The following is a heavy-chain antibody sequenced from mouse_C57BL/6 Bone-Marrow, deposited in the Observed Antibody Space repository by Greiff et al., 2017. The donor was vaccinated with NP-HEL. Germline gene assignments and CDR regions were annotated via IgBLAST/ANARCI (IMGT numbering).Heavy chain of an antibody. Sequence: EVKLMESGGGLVQPGGSLKLSCAASGFTFSDYYMYWVRQTPEKRLEWVAYISNGGGSTYYPDTVKGRFTISRDNAKNTLYLQMSRLKSEDTAMYYCVRPYGSSPWFAYWGQGTLVTVSA. V-gene: IGHV5-12*01. D-gene: IGHD1-1*01. J-gene: IGHJ3*01. CDR1: GFTFSDYY. CDR2: ISNGGGST. CDR3: VRPYGSSPWFAY.